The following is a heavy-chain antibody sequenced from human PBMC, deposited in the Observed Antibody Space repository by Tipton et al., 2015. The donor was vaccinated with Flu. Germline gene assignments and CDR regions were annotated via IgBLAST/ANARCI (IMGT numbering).Heavy chain of an antibody. V-gene: IGHV4-4*02. D-gene: IGHD6-19*01. CDR2: VYHSGRT. J-gene: IGHJ4*02. CDR1: GDSVSDDNW. CDR3: ARGPEGSGWYGFDY. Sequence: TLSLTCAVFGDSVSDDNWWSWVRQLPGKGLEWIGEVYHSGRTNYDPSLKSRVTISIDESKNQFSLDLRHVTAADTAVYYCARGPEGSGWYGFDYWGQGIQVAVLS.